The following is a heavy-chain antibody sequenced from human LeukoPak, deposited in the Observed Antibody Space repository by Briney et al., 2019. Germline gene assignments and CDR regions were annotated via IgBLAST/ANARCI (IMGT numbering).Heavy chain of an antibody. V-gene: IGHV4-61*08. Sequence: SETLSLTCTVSGGSISSGDYYWSWIRQPPGKGLEWIGYIYYSGSTNYNPSLKSRVTISVDTSKNQFSLKLTSVTAADTAVYFCVRANHFDYWGQGTLVTVSS. CDR1: GGSISSGDYY. J-gene: IGHJ4*02. CDR2: IYYSGST. CDR3: VRANHFDY.